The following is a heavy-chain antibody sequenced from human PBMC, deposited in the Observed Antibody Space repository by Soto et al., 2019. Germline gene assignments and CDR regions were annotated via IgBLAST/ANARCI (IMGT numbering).Heavy chain of an antibody. J-gene: IGHJ4*02. D-gene: IGHD2-2*03. V-gene: IGHV1-18*01. CDR3: ASGYCSSTSCYDFDY. Sequence: ASVKVSCKASGYTFTSYGISWVRQAPGQGLEWMGWISAYNGNTNYAQKLQGRVTMTTDTSTSTAYMELRSLRSGDTAVYYCASGYCSSTSCYDFDYWGQGTLVTVSS. CDR2: ISAYNGNT. CDR1: GYTFTSYG.